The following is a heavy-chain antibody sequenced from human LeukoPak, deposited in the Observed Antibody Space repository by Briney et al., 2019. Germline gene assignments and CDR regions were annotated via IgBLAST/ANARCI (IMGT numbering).Heavy chain of an antibody. D-gene: IGHD3-22*01. Sequence: GGSLRLSCAASGFTFSSYEMNWVRQAPGKGLEWVSYISSSGSNIYYADSVKGRFTISRDNSKNTLYLQMNSLRAEDTAVYYCAKGQGLYDSSGYSHWGQGTLVTVSS. J-gene: IGHJ4*02. CDR3: AKGQGLYDSSGYSH. V-gene: IGHV3-48*03. CDR1: GFTFSSYE. CDR2: ISSSGSNI.